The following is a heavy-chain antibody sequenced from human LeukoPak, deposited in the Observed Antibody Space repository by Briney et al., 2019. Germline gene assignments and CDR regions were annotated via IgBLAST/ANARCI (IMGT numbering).Heavy chain of an antibody. CDR1: GYTFTNYD. D-gene: IGHD3-16*01. Sequence: GASVKVSCKASGYTFTNYDISWVRQAPGQRLEWMGWINPYDGNTNYAQNLQGRVTMTTDTSTSTAYMELRRLRADDTGVYDGAGGGGGWYFDLGGRGTLVTVSS. V-gene: IGHV1-18*01. CDR2: INPYDGNT. J-gene: IGHJ2*01. CDR3: AGGGGGWYFDL.